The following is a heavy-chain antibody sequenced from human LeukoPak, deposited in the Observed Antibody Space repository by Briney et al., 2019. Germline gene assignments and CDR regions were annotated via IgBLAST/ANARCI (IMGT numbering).Heavy chain of an antibody. D-gene: IGHD3-9*01. J-gene: IGHJ4*02. Sequence: ASVKVSCKASGYTFTGYYMHWVRRAPGQGLEWMGWINPNSGGTNYAQKFQGRVTMTRDTSISTAYMELSRLRSDDTAVYYCAVLRYFDWLSNFDYWGQGTLVTVSS. CDR3: AVLRYFDWLSNFDY. CDR2: INPNSGGT. V-gene: IGHV1-2*02. CDR1: GYTFTGYY.